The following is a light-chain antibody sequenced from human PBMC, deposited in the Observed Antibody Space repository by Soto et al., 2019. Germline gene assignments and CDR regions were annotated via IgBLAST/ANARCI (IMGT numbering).Light chain of an antibody. J-gene: IGLJ2*01. CDR3: AAWDGSLNGVV. Sequence: QPVLTQPPSASGTPGQRVTISCSGSSSNIGSNTVNWYQQLPGTAPKLLIYSNNQRPSGVPDRFSGSKSGTSASLGISGLQSEDEADYYCAAWDGSLNGVVFGGGTKLTVL. CDR1: SSNIGSNT. CDR2: SNN. V-gene: IGLV1-44*01.